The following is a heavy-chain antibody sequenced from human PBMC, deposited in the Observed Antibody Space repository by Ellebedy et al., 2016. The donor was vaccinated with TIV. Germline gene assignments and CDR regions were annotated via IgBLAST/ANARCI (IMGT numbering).Heavy chain of an antibody. Sequence: ASVKVSCKASGGTFSSYAISWARQAPGQGLEWMGGIIPIFGTANYAQKFQGRVTITADESTSTAYMELSSLRSEDTAVYYCARDVYYDSSGYYYRGYYFDYWGQGTLVTVSS. CDR3: ARDVYYDSSGYYYRGYYFDY. CDR1: GGTFSSYA. D-gene: IGHD3-22*01. J-gene: IGHJ4*02. CDR2: IIPIFGTA. V-gene: IGHV1-69*13.